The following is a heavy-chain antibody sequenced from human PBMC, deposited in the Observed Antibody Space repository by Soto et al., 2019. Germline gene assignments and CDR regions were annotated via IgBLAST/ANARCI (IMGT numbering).Heavy chain of an antibody. CDR3: ESDVVYLNACDI. D-gene: IGHD2-15*01. Sequence: QVQLVQSGAEVKKPGSSVKVSCKASGGTFSSYAISWVRQAPGQGLEWLRGIIPIFGTANYAQKFQGRVTITADECTSKAYMELSSLRSAYTAVYYCESDVVYLNACDIWGQGTMVTVAS. V-gene: IGHV1-69*01. CDR1: GGTFSSYA. CDR2: IIPIFGTA. J-gene: IGHJ3*02.